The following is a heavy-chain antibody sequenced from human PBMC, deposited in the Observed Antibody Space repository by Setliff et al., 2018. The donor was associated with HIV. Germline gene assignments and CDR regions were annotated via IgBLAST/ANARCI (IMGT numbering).Heavy chain of an antibody. V-gene: IGHV4-39*01. CDR2: INYRGNT. J-gene: IGHJ6*03. D-gene: IGHD3-10*01. CDR3: ASLDGSESPYIYYYYMDV. CDR1: GASISSSHYY. Sequence: PSETLSLTCTVSGASISSSHYYWGWIRQPPGKGLEWIGSINYRGNTYYNPSLKSRAAISVDTSKNQISLKLSSVTAADTAVYYCASLDGSESPYIYYYYMDVWGKGTAVTVSS.